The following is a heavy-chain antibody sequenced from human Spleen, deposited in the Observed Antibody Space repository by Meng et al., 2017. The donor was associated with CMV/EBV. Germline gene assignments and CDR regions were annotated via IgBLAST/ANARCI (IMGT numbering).Heavy chain of an antibody. Sequence: GGSLRLSCEASGFIFSTYQMNWVRQAPGKGLEWVSSISSSSSYIYYADSVKGRFTISRDNAKNSLYLQMNSLRAEDTAVYYCARVLRVERVLGAFDIWGHFPLVTVSS. D-gene: IGHD7-27*01. CDR3: ARVLRVERVLGAFDI. CDR1: GFIFSTYQ. V-gene: IGHV3-21*01. CDR2: ISSSSSYI. J-gene: IGHJ3*02.